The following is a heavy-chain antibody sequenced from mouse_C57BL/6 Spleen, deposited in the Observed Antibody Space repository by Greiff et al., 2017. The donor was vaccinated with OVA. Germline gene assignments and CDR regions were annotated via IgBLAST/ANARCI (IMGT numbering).Heavy chain of an antibody. CDR3: ARDLTRFAY. J-gene: IGHJ3*01. V-gene: IGHV5-4*01. CDR1: GFTFSSYA. Sequence: DVHLVESGGGLVKPGGSLKLSCAASGFTFSSYAMSWVRQTPEKRLEWVATISDGGSYTYYPDNVKGRFTISRDNAKNNLYLQMSHLKSEDTAMYYCARDLTRFAYWGQGTLVTVSA. CDR2: ISDGGSYT. D-gene: IGHD4-1*01.